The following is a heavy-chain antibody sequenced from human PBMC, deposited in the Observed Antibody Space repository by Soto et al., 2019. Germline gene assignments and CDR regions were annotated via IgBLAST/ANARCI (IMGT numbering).Heavy chain of an antibody. CDR3: ARSWITFGGVIVMGGFRFDP. Sequence: QLQLQESGPGLVKPSETLSLTCTVSGGSISSSSYYWGWIRQPPGKGLEWIGSIYYSGSTYYNPSLKSRVTISVDTSKNQFSLKLSSVTAADTAVYYCARSWITFGGVIVMGGFRFDPWGQGTLVTVSS. CDR1: GGSISSSSYY. J-gene: IGHJ5*02. D-gene: IGHD3-16*02. CDR2: IYYSGST. V-gene: IGHV4-39*01.